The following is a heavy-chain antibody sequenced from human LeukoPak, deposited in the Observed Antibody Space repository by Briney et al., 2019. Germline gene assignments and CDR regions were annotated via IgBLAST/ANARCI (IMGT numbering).Heavy chain of an antibody. D-gene: IGHD2-8*01. CDR3: ARARCTNGVCYTQDYYFDY. Sequence: GGSLRLSCVGSGFTFSTSWMNRVRQAPGKGLEWVANIKQDGSEKYYVDSVKGRFTISRDNAKNSLYLQMNSLRAEDTAVYYCARARCTNGVCYTQDYYFDYWGQGTLVTVSS. CDR1: GFTFSTSW. J-gene: IGHJ4*02. CDR2: IKQDGSEK. V-gene: IGHV3-7*01.